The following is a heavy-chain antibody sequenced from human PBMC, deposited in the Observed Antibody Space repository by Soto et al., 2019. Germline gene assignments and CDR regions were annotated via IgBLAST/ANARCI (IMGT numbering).Heavy chain of an antibody. J-gene: IGHJ5*02. Sequence: SETLSLTCTVSGGSISSYYWSWIRQPPGKGLEWIGYVSYTGNTNYNPSLKSRVTLSLDTSTNEVSLSLASVTAADAAVYFCARFSPPRKSYDSNPGWFDPWGQGILVTVSS. CDR1: GGSISSYY. D-gene: IGHD3-22*01. CDR3: ARFSPPRKSYDSNPGWFDP. CDR2: VSYTGNT. V-gene: IGHV4-59*01.